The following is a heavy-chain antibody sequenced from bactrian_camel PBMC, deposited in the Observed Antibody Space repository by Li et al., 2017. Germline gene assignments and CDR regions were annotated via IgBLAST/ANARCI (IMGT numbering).Heavy chain of an antibody. V-gene: IGHV3S26*01. CDR3: ARDVIGGT. J-gene: IGHJ6*01. CDR1: GFTFRNSW. Sequence: VQLVESGGGSVQAGGSLRLSCAASGFTFRNSWMYWVRQAPGKGVEWVSSISSGGATTRYADSVKGRFTISRDNAKNTVYLQMDSLKLEDTAVYYCARDVIGGTRGQGTQVTVS. CDR2: ISSGGATT. D-gene: IGHD1*01.